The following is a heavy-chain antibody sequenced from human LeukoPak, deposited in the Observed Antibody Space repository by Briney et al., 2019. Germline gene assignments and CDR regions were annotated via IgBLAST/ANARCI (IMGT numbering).Heavy chain of an antibody. CDR2: ISYSSSAI. CDR1: GFTFSTYS. Sequence: PGGSLRLSCAASGFTFSTYSMNWVRQAPGKGLEWVSYISYSSSAIYYADSVKGRFTTSRDNAKNSLYLRMNSLRDEDTAVYYCARDSYGSSGYYYVSDYWGQGTLVTVSS. J-gene: IGHJ4*02. D-gene: IGHD3-22*01. V-gene: IGHV3-48*02. CDR3: ARDSYGSSGYYYVSDY.